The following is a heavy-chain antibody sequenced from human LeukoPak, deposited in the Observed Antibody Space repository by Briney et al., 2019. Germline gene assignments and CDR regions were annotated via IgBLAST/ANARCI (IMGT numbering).Heavy chain of an antibody. Sequence: SETLSLTCTVSGGSISSGDYYWSWIRQPPGKGLERIGYVYYRGSTYYNPSLTSRVTISVDTSKNQFSLKLSSVTAADTAVYYCARADYYNWFDPWGQGTLVTVSS. CDR1: GGSISSGDYY. CDR2: VYYRGST. CDR3: ARADYYNWFDP. J-gene: IGHJ5*02. D-gene: IGHD4-11*01. V-gene: IGHV4-30-4*01.